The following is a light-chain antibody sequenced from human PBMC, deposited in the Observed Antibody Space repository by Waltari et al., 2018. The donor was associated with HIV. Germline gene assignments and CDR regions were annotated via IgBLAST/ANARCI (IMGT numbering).Light chain of an antibody. CDR3: MQALQTPLT. V-gene: IGKV2-28*01. Sequence: DIVMTQSPLSLPVTPGEPASISCRSSQSLLHNNGYNYLDWYLQKPGQSPQLLIYLGSNRASGVPDRFSGSGSGTDFTLKISRVEAGDVGIYYCMQALQTPLTFGAGTKVELK. CDR1: QSLLHNNGYNY. CDR2: LGS. J-gene: IGKJ4*01.